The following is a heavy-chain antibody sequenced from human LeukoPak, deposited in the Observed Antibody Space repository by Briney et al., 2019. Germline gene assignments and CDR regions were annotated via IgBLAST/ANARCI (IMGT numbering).Heavy chain of an antibody. J-gene: IGHJ6*03. D-gene: IGHD6-6*01. CDR1: GGSISSGSYY. Sequence: SETLSLTCTVSGGSISSGSYYWSWIRQPAGKGLEWIGRIYTSGSANYNPSLKSRVTISVDTSKNQFSLKLSSVTAADTAVYYCARERIEQLVLRGGYYYYMDVWGKGTTVTVSS. CDR3: ARERIEQLVLRGGYYYYMDV. CDR2: IYTSGSA. V-gene: IGHV4-61*02.